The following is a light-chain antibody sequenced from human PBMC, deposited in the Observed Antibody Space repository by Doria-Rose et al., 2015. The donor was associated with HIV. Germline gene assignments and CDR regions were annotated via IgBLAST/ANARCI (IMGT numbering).Light chain of an antibody. CDR1: QDISNY. V-gene: IGKV1-8*01. J-gene: IGKJ1*01. CDR2: AAS. CDR3: QQYYSYPPT. Sequence: AIRMTQSPSSLSASTGDRVTITCRASQDISNYLAWYQQKPGKAPKLLIYAASTLQSGVPSRFSGSGSGTDFTLTISYLQSEDFPTYYCQQYYSYPPTFGQGTKVEAK.